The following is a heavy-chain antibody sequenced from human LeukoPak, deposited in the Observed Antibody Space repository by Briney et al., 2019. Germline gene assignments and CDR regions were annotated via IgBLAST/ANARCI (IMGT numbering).Heavy chain of an antibody. CDR2: ISSSSSYI. J-gene: IGHJ4*02. D-gene: IGHD4-17*01. CDR1: GFTFSSYS. CDR3: ARDSAVTTSHY. V-gene: IGHV3-21*01. Sequence: GGSLRLSCAASGFTFSSYSMNWVHQAPGKGLEWVSSISSSSSYIYYADSVKGRFTISRDNAKNSLYLQMNSLRAEDTAVYYCARDSAVTTSHYWGQGTLVTVSS.